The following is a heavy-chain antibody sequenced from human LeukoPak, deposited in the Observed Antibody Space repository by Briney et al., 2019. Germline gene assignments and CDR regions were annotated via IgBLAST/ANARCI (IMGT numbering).Heavy chain of an antibody. D-gene: IGHD1-26*01. CDR2: ISDRGGST. Sequence: PGGSLRLSCAASGFTFSSYGMSWVRQGPGKGLEWVSAISDRGGSTYYADSVKGRFTISRDNSKNTLYLQMNSLRAEDTAVYYCARGGSYLSAFDIWGQGTMVTVSS. V-gene: IGHV3-23*01. J-gene: IGHJ3*02. CDR3: ARGGSYLSAFDI. CDR1: GFTFSSYG.